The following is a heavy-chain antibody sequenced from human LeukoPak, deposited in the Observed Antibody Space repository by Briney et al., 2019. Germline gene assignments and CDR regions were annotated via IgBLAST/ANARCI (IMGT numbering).Heavy chain of an antibody. CDR3: VRQLSHYSHYYYMDV. D-gene: IGHD1-1*01. CDR1: SYSISSGYY. Sequence: PSETLSLTCAVSSYSISSGYYWGWIRQPPGKGLEWIGAIYHSGSTYYNPSLESRVTISVDTSKNQFSLKLSSVTAADTAVYYCVRQLSHYSHYYYMDVWGKGTTVTVSS. J-gene: IGHJ6*03. V-gene: IGHV4-38-2*01. CDR2: IYHSGST.